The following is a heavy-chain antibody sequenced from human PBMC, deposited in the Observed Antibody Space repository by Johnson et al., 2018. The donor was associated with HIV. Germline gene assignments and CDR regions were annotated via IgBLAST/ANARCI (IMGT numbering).Heavy chain of an antibody. CDR2: IYSGDNT. CDR3: ARARAGDAFDI. J-gene: IGHJ3*02. V-gene: IGHV3-66*01. D-gene: IGHD6-13*01. Sequence: MQLVESGGALVQPGGSLRLSCAASGFTVSSNYMNWVRQAPGKGLEWVSVIYSGDNTFHADSVKGRFIISRDNSENTLYLQMNSLRAEDTAVYFCARARAGDAFDIWGQGTMVTVSS. CDR1: GFTVSSNY.